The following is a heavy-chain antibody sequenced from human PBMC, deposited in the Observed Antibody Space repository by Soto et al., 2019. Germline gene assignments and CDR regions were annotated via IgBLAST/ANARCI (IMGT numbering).Heavy chain of an antibody. CDR1: GGSISSSSYY. Sequence: PSETLSLTCTVSGGSISSSSYYWGWIRQPPGKGLEWIGSIYYSGSTYYNPSLKSRVTISVDTSKNQFSLKLSSVTAADTAVYYRARHVIYYGSGSPAAYNWFDPWGQGTLVTVSS. CDR3: ARHVIYYGSGSPAAYNWFDP. CDR2: IYYSGST. V-gene: IGHV4-39*01. D-gene: IGHD3-10*01. J-gene: IGHJ5*02.